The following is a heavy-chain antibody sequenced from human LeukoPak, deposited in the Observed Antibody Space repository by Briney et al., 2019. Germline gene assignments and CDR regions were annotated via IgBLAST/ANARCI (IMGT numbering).Heavy chain of an antibody. CDR2: IYYSGST. V-gene: IGHV4-59*08. D-gene: IGHD1-1*01. J-gene: IGHJ4*02. CDR3: ARHQGGNGDYFDY. Sequence: SETLSLTCTVSGGSISSYYWSWIRQPPGKGPEWIGYIYYSGSTNYNPSLKSRVTISVDTSKNQFSLKLSSVTAADTAVYYCARHQGGNGDYFDYWGQGTLVTVSS. CDR1: GGSISSYY.